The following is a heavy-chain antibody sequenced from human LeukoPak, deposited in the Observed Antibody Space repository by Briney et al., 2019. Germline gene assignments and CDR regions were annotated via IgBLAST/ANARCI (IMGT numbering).Heavy chain of an antibody. CDR3: AKWGDYDVLTGYYDSDY. Sequence: GGSLRLSCAASGFTFSSYAMSWVRQAPGKGLEWVSAVSGRDTSTYYTDSVKGRFTISRDNSKNTLYLQMNSLSAEDTAIYYCAKWGDYDVLTGYYDSDYWGQGTLVTVSS. V-gene: IGHV3-23*01. CDR2: VSGRDTST. J-gene: IGHJ4*02. CDR1: GFTFSSYA. D-gene: IGHD3-9*01.